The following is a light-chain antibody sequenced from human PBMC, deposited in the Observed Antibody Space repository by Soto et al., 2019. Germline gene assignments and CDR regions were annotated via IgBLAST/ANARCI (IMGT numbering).Light chain of an antibody. J-gene: IGLJ1*01. V-gene: IGLV2-23*01. CDR2: EGS. CDR1: SNVVGSYNL. CDR3: CSYAGSNYYV. Sequence: QSVLTQPASLSGSPGQSITISCTGTSNVVGSYNLVSWYQHHPGKAPKLMIFEGSKRPSGVSNRFSGSKSGNTASLTISGLQAEDEADFYCCSYAGSNYYVFGTGTKVTVL.